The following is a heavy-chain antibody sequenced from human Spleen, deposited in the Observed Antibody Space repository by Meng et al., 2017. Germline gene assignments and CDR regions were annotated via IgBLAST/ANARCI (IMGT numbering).Heavy chain of an antibody. D-gene: IGHD2-15*01. J-gene: IGHJ4*02. Sequence: GESLKISCAASGFSFSSSGMGWVRQAPGKGLEWVSSISGYGGNTYYSDSVKGRLTISRDNSKSTLHLQMDSLRAEDTAVYYCARGSGYCSGGSCPPWEPRVYYFDYWGQGTLVTVSS. CDR2: ISGYGGNT. V-gene: IGHV3-23*01. CDR1: GFSFSSSG. CDR3: ARGSGYCSGGSCPPWEPRVYYFDY.